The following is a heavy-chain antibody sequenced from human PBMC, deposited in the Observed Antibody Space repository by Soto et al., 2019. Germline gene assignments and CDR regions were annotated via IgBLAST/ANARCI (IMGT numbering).Heavy chain of an antibody. Sequence: PGGSLRLSCAASGVSVSSSLVSGFRQAPGKGLEWVANIKQDGSEKYYVDSVKGRFTISRDNAKNSLYLQMNSLRAEDTAVYYCAREKSSSGWYFDYWGQGTLVTVSS. CDR3: AREKSSSGWYFDY. CDR2: IKQDGSEK. D-gene: IGHD6-19*01. V-gene: IGHV3-7*01. J-gene: IGHJ4*02. CDR1: GVSVSSSL.